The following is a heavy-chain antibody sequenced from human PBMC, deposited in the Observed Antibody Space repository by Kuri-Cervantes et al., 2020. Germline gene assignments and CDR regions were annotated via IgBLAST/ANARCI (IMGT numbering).Heavy chain of an antibody. CDR3: ARDGIVVVVAATPDYYYYGMDV. CDR2: IIPILGIA. J-gene: IGHJ6*02. CDR1: GGTFSSYT. Sequence: SVKVSCKASGGTFSSYTISWVRQAPGQGLEWMGRIIPILGIANYAQKFQGRVTITADKSTSTAYMELSSLRSEDTAVYYCARDGIVVVVAATPDYYYYGMDVWGQGTTVTVSS. V-gene: IGHV1-69*04. D-gene: IGHD2-15*01.